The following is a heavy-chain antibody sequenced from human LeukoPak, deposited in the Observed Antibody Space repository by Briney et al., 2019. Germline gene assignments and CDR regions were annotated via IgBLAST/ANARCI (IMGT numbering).Heavy chain of an antibody. CDR3: ARDRSYGSGRGYYYGMDV. V-gene: IGHV3-48*01. CDR1: GFTFSTYS. CDR2: ISGDSNTI. J-gene: IGHJ6*02. D-gene: IGHD3-10*01. Sequence: PGGSLRLSCAASGFTFSTYSMNWVRQAPGERLEWLSYISGDSNTIYYADSVKGRFTISRDNAKTSLYLQMNSLRAEDTAVYYCARDRSYGSGRGYYYGMDVWGQGTTVTVSS.